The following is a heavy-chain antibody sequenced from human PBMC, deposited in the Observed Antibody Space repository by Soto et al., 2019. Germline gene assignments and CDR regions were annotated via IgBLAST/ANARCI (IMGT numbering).Heavy chain of an antibody. V-gene: IGHV3-23*01. CDR1: GFTFSSYA. Sequence: EVQLLESGGGLVQPGGSLRLSCAASGFTFSSYAMSWVRQAPGKGLEWVSAISGSGGSTYYADSVKGRFTISRDNSKNTLYLQMNSLRPEDTAVYYCAKELRGYVPVRGGWDYWGQETLVSLSS. J-gene: IGHJ4*02. CDR3: AKELRGYVPVRGGWDY. CDR2: ISGSGGST. D-gene: IGHD3-3*01.